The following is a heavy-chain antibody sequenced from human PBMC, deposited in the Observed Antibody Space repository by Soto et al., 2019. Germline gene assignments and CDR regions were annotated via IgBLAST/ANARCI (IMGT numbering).Heavy chain of an antibody. D-gene: IGHD3-16*01. CDR2: INDIGST. Sequence: QVHLQQWGAGLLKPSETLSLTCAAYGGPFSGYYWSWIRQPPGKGLEWIGEINDIGSTNYNPSLESRVTLSVDMSKNQFSLRLTSVTAADTAVYYCARGLRLRLGEVWFDPWGQGTMVTVS. J-gene: IGHJ5*02. CDR3: ARGLRLRLGEVWFDP. V-gene: IGHV4-34*02. CDR1: GGPFSGYY.